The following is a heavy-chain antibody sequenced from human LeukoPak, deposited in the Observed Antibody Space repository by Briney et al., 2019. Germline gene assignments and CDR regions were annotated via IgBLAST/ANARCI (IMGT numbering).Heavy chain of an antibody. Sequence: PGGSLRLSCAASGFTFSTYAMSWVRQAPGKGLEWVSAITDSGGSTYYAAPVKGRFTISRDNSKNTLYLHMNSLRAEDTAVYYCARAGRCTNGICYTADFDYWGQGTLVTVSS. CDR2: ITDSGGST. D-gene: IGHD2-8*01. J-gene: IGHJ4*02. CDR3: ARAGRCTNGICYTADFDY. CDR1: GFTFSTYA. V-gene: IGHV3-23*01.